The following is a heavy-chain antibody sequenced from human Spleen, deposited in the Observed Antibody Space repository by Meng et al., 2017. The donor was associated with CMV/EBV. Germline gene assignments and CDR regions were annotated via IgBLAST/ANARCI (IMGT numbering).Heavy chain of an antibody. Sequence: LQESGPGLVKSSETLSLTCTVSGDSISSNSYYWGWIRQPPGKGLEWIASIDYSGITFQNPSLKSRLTTSVDTSKNQFSLQLRFVTAADTAVYYCARHRGNYYQSFLHWGQGTLVTVSS. D-gene: IGHD1-26*01. V-gene: IGHV4-39*01. CDR2: IDYSGIT. CDR3: ARHRGNYYQSFLH. J-gene: IGHJ1*01. CDR1: GDSISSNSYY.